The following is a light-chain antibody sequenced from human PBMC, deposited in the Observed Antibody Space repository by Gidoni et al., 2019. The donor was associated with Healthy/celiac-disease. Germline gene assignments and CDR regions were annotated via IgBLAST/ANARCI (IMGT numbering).Light chain of an antibody. CDR2: QDS. J-gene: IGLJ2*01. CDR1: KLGDKY. Sequence: SYELTQPPSVSVSPGQTASITCSGDKLGDKYACWYQQKPGQSPVLVIYQDSKRPSGIPERFSGSNSGNTATLTISGTQAMDEADYYCQAWDSSIRGVFGGGTKLTVL. V-gene: IGLV3-1*01. CDR3: QAWDSSIRGV.